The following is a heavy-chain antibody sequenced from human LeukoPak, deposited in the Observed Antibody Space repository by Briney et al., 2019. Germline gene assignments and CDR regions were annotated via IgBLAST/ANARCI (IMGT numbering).Heavy chain of an antibody. J-gene: IGHJ4*02. V-gene: IGHV3-30-3*01. D-gene: IGHD3-10*01. CDR3: AREVSVVRGVN. Sequence: GRSLRLSCAASGFSFSSYAMHWVRQAPGKGLEWVAVMSSDGTNTYYAASVKGRFTISRDISKSTLYLQMNSLRAEDTAVYYCAREVSVVRGVNWGQGTLVTVSS. CDR2: MSSDGTNT. CDR1: GFSFSSYA.